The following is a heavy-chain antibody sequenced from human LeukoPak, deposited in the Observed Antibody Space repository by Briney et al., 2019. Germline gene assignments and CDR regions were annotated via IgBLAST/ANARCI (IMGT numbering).Heavy chain of an antibody. Sequence: PGGSLRLSCAASAFTFSGSAMHWVRQASGKGLEWVGHVGSKAYSYATAYAASVKGRFTISRDDSKNTTYLQMNSLKTEDTAIYYCIPDIVLVVAATWGQGTLVTVSS. CDR1: AFTFSGSA. D-gene: IGHD2-15*01. CDR2: VGSKAYSYAT. CDR3: IPDIVLVVAAT. V-gene: IGHV3-73*01. J-gene: IGHJ5*02.